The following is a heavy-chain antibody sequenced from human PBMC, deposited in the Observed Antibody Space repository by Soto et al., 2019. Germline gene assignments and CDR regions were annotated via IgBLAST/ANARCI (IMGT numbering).Heavy chain of an antibody. CDR1: GGTFSSFA. Sequence: QVQLVQSGAEVKKPGSSVKVSCKASGGTFSSFAISWVRQAPGQGLEWMGGIIPIFGTTNYAQKFQGRGTITADESTSTASREVTTLRSEDTAVYYCARDRDHTYDYWGQGTLVTVSS. J-gene: IGHJ4*02. V-gene: IGHV1-69*01. CDR3: ARDRDHTYDY. CDR2: IIPIFGTT.